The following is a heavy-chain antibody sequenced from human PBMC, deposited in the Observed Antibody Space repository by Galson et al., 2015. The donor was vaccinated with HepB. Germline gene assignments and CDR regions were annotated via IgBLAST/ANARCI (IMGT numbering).Heavy chain of an antibody. D-gene: IGHD5-24*01. V-gene: IGHV3-23*01. CDR2: ISGTGSST. CDR3: ARDGYNFIPFDS. Sequence: SLRLSCAASGFTSSNYAMSWVRQAPGKGLEWVSHISGTGSSTYYADSVKGRFTISGDNSKNTLSLQMNSLRADDTALYYCARDGYNFIPFDSWGQGTLVPVSS. CDR1: GFTSSNYA. J-gene: IGHJ5*01.